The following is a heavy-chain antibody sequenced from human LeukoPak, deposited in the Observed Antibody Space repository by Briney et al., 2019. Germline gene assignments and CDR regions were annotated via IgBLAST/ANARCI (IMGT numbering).Heavy chain of an antibody. J-gene: IGHJ5*02. V-gene: IGHV1-8*01. D-gene: IGHD6-13*01. Sequence: ASVKVSCKASEYTFTSYDINWVRQATGQGLEWMGWMSPNSGNTVYAQKFQGRVTMTRDTSITTAYMELSSLTSGDTAVYYCARGRSPPAAAESLFDPWGQGTLVTVSS. CDR1: EYTFTSYD. CDR3: ARGRSPPAAAESLFDP. CDR2: MSPNSGNT.